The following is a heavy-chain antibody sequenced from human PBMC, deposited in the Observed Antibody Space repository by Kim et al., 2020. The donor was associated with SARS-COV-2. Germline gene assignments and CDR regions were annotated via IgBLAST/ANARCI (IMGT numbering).Heavy chain of an antibody. CDR3: ARLCSSSWFNDF. CDR2: K. D-gene: IGHD6-13*01. Sequence: KDYVCSWKGRFTTARDTAKNSLSLQMNSLRAEDTAVYSCARLCSSSWFNDFWGQGTLVTVSS. J-gene: IGHJ4*02. V-gene: IGHV3-7*03.